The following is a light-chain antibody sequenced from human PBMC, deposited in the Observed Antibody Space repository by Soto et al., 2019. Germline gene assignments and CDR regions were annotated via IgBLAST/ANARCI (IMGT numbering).Light chain of an antibody. CDR2: GVS. CDR3: QQYNDWPRT. V-gene: IGKV3-15*01. J-gene: IGKJ1*01. CDR1: QSVSSN. Sequence: EIVMTQSPATLSVSPGERATLSCRASQSVSSNLAWYQQKPGQAPRLLIYGVSTRATGIPARFRGSGSGTEFTLTISSLQSEDFAAYYCQQYNDWPRTFGQGTKVEIK.